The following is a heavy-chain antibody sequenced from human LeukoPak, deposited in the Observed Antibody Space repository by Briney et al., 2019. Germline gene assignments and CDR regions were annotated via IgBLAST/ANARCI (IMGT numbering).Heavy chain of an antibody. J-gene: IGHJ4*02. Sequence: SETLSLTCAAYGGSFSGYYWSWIRQPPGKGLEWIGEINHSGSTNYNPSLKSRVTISVDTSKNQFSLKLSSVPAADTAVYYCAISSHCSSTSCYVRLGYWGQGTLVTVSS. D-gene: IGHD2-2*01. CDR1: GGSFSGYY. CDR3: AISSHCSSTSCYVRLGY. CDR2: INHSGST. V-gene: IGHV4-34*01.